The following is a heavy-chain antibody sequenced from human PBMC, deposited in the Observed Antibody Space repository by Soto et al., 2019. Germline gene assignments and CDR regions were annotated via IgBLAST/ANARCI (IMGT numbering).Heavy chain of an antibody. J-gene: IGHJ6*02. CDR2: HSNDGITK. Sequence: PGGSLRLSCAASTTTFNSSGWHWVRRAPGRGLEWVAFHSNDGITKTYGDSVKGRFTISRDNSEKMVFLQMNSLRSDDTAIYYFAKDGPHLAVDVWAQGTTVTVSS. D-gene: IGHD2-15*01. CDR1: TTTFNSSG. CDR3: AKDGPHLAVDV. V-gene: IGHV3-30*02.